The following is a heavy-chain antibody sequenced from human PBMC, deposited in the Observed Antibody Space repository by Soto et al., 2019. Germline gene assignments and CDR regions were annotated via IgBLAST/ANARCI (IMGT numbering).Heavy chain of an antibody. Sequence: SVKVSCKASGGTFSSYAISWVRQAPGQGLEWMGGIIPIFGTANYAQKFQGRVTITADESTSTAYMELSSLRSEDTAVYYCAGSRTVTRYYYYGMDVWGQGATVTVSS. CDR2: IIPIFGTA. CDR1: GGTFSSYA. V-gene: IGHV1-69*13. D-gene: IGHD4-4*01. CDR3: AGSRTVTRYYYYGMDV. J-gene: IGHJ6*02.